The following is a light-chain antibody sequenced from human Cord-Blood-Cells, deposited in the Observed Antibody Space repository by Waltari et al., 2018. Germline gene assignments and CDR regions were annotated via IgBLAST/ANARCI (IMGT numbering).Light chain of an antibody. Sequence: AIRMTQSPSSFSASTGDRVTITCRASQGISSYLDWYKQKPGKAPKLLIYAASTLQSGVPSRFSGSGSGTDFTLTISCLQSEDFATYYCQQYYSYPLTFGGGTKVEIK. CDR3: QQYYSYPLT. CDR1: QGISSY. J-gene: IGKJ4*01. V-gene: IGKV1-8*01. CDR2: AAS.